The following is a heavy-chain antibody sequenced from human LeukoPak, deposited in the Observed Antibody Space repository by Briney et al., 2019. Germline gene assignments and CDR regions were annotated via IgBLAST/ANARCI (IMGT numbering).Heavy chain of an antibody. CDR2: IIPIFGTA. V-gene: IGHV1-69*01. Sequence: SVKVSCKASGGTFSSYAISWVRQAPGRGLEWMGGIIPIFGTANYAQKFQGRVTITADESTSTAYMELSSLRSEDTAVYYCARCPPPGVLTGYYYYYMDVWGKGTTVTISS. D-gene: IGHD3-9*01. J-gene: IGHJ6*03. CDR3: ARCPPPGVLTGYYYYYMDV. CDR1: GGTFSSYA.